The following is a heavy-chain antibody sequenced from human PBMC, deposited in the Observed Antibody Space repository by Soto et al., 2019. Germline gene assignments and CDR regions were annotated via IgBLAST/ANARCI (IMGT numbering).Heavy chain of an antibody. D-gene: IGHD3-10*01. Sequence: SETLSLTCTVSCGSISSYYWSWIRQPPGKGLEWIGYIYYSGSTNYNPSLKSRVTISVDTSKNQFSLKLSSVTAADTAVYYCARGGSATGHYWGQGTLVNVSS. CDR3: ARGGSATGHY. CDR1: CGSISSYY. V-gene: IGHV4-59*01. J-gene: IGHJ4*02. CDR2: IYYSGST.